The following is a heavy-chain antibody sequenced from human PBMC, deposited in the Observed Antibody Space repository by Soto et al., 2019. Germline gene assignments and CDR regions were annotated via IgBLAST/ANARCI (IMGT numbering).Heavy chain of an antibody. J-gene: IGHJ6*02. CDR3: ARMGDVPYYYYGMDV. CDR2: INGYNGNT. V-gene: IGHV1-18*01. Sequence: QVQLVQSGAEVKKPGASVKVSCKASGYTFTSYGITWVRQAPGQGLEWLGWINGYNGNTNYAQKLQGRVTMPTDTSTSTAYMELRSLRSDDTAVYYCARMGDVPYYYYGMDVWGQGTTVTVSS. CDR1: GYTFTSYG. D-gene: IGHD3-16*01.